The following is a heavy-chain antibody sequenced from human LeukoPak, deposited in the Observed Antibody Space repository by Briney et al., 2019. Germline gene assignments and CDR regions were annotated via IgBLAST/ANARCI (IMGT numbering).Heavy chain of an antibody. CDR1: GFIFSSYW. CDR3: AREQNAFDI. V-gene: IGHV3-7*01. CDR2: IKQDGSEK. Sequence: PGGSLRLSCAASGFIFSSYWMSWVRQAPGKGLEWVANIKQDGSEKYYVDSVKGRFTISRDNAKNSLYLQMNSLRAEDTAVYYCAREQNAFDIWGQGTMVTVSS. J-gene: IGHJ3*02.